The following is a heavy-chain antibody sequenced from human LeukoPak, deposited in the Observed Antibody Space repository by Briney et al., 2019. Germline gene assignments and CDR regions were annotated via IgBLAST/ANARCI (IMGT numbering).Heavy chain of an antibody. D-gene: IGHD3-22*01. CDR2: INPNSGGT. Sequence: ASVNVSCTASGYTFTGYYMHWVRQAPGQGLEWMGRINPNSGGTNYAQKFQGRVTMTRDTSISTAYMELSRLRSDDTAVYYCARDPPDYYDSSGLYYYYGMDVWGQGTTVTVSS. J-gene: IGHJ6*02. V-gene: IGHV1-2*06. CDR3: ARDPPDYYDSSGLYYYYGMDV. CDR1: GYTFTGYY.